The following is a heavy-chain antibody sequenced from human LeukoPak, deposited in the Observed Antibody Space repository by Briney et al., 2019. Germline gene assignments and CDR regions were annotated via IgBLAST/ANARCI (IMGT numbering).Heavy chain of an antibody. Sequence: AGGSLRLSCAASGFTFSSYSMNWVRQAPGKGLEWVSSISSSSSYIYYADSVKGRFTISRDNSKNTAYLQMNSLRAEDTAVYYCAELGITMIGGVWGKGTTVTISS. CDR1: GFTFSSYS. D-gene: IGHD3-10*02. J-gene: IGHJ6*04. CDR2: ISSSSSYI. CDR3: AELGITMIGGV. V-gene: IGHV3-21*01.